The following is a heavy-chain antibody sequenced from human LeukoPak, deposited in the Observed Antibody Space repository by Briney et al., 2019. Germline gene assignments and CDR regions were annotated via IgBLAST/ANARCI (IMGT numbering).Heavy chain of an antibody. J-gene: IGHJ3*02. CDR1: GFTFSGNW. CDR2: INRDGSEK. Sequence: GGSLRLSCAGSGFTFSGNWMTWVRQAPGKGLEWVANINRDGSEKYYVDSVKGRFTISRDNVKNSLYLQMNSLRAEDTAVYYCASGSSDIVVVVAATSDAFDIWGQGTMVTVSS. D-gene: IGHD2-15*01. V-gene: IGHV3-7*01. CDR3: ASGSSDIVVVVAATSDAFDI.